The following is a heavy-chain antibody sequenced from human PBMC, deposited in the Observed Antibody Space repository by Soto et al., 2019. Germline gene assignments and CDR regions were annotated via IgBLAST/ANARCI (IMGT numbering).Heavy chain of an antibody. CDR2: ISAYNGNT. J-gene: IGHJ6*02. CDR1: GYTFSSYG. CDR3: ARVCRYSSSPRFSVVRSYPMHV. V-gene: IGHV1-18*01. Sequence: QVQLVQSGAEVKKPGASVKVSCKASGYTFSSYGISWVRQAPGQGLEWMGWISAYNGNTNYAQTLQGRVTMTTDTSTRTAYMELRSLRSDDTAAYYCARVCRYSSSPRFSVVRSYPMHVWGQGTTVTVSS. D-gene: IGHD2-2*01.